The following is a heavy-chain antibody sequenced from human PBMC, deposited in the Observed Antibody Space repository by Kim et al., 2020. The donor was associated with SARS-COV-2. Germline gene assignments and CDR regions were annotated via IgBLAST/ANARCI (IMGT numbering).Heavy chain of an antibody. CDR1: GESFSDYH. CDR3: ARGRVGVVPSPILGLGPFWKYYYMDG. Sequence: SETLSLTCAIFGESFSDYHWTWVRRPPGKGLEWIGEINNSGSTNYNPALKSRVIISSDTSKNQFSLKVTSLTAADTAVYYCARGRVGVVPSPILGLGPFWKYYYMDGWGRGATVTVSS. D-gene: IGHD3-3*01. J-gene: IGHJ6*03. V-gene: IGHV4-34*01. CDR2: INNSGST.